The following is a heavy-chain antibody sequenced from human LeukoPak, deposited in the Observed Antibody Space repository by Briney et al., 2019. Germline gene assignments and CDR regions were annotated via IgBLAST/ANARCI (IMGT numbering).Heavy chain of an antibody. Sequence: PGGSLRLSSAASGFIFSSFAMSWVRQAPGKGLDWVSGISGGSENAYYADSVKGRFTISRDNSKNTLDLHMTSLTADDTAVYYCANMQLVKGVFEIWGQGTRVTVSS. V-gene: IGHV3-23*01. J-gene: IGHJ3*02. CDR2: ISGGSENA. CDR1: GFIFSSFA. D-gene: IGHD6-13*01. CDR3: ANMQLVKGVFEI.